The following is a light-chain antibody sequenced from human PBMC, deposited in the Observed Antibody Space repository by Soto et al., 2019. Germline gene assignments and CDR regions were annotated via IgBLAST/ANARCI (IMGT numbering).Light chain of an antibody. CDR2: EVS. Sequence: QSALTQPASVSGSPGQSITISCTGTSSDVGGYNYVSWYQQHPGRAPKLMIYEVSNRPSGVSNRFSGSKSGNTASLTISRLQAEDEADYYCSSYTSNTTRVFGGGTKVTVL. J-gene: IGLJ2*01. V-gene: IGLV2-14*01. CDR3: SSYTSNTTRV. CDR1: SSDVGGYNY.